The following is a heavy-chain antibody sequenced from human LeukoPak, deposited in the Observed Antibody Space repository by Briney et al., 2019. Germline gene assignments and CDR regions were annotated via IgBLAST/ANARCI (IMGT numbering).Heavy chain of an antibody. CDR3: AVLYRGSYSHDY. V-gene: IGHV1-8*03. Sequence: ASVKISCKASGYTFTRYDINWVRQATGQRLEWMGWMNPNSGNTGYAQKFQGRVTITRNTSISTAYMELSSLRSEDTAVYYCAVLYRGSYSHDYWGQGTLVTVSS. J-gene: IGHJ4*02. CDR1: GYTFTRYD. CDR2: MNPNSGNT. D-gene: IGHD1-26*01.